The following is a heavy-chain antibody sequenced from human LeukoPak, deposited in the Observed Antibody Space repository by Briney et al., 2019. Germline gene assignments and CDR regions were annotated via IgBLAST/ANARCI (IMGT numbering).Heavy chain of an antibody. V-gene: IGHV3-21*01. CDR1: GFTFSNYN. Sequence: NPGGSLRLSCVASGFTFSNYNMNWVRQAPGKGLEWVSSIYISSTYIYYADSVKGRFTISRDNARNSLYLQMNSLRAEDTAVYYCAGRGYSVGSFSDHYYYYMDVWGKGTTVTVSS. D-gene: IGHD5-18*01. CDR3: AGRGYSVGSFSDHYYYYMDV. J-gene: IGHJ6*03. CDR2: IYISSTYI.